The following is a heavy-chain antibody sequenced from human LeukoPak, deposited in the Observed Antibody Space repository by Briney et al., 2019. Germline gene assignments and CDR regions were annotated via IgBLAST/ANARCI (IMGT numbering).Heavy chain of an antibody. CDR3: AKASPPYCSGGSCFDAFDI. D-gene: IGHD2-15*01. Sequence: PGGTLRLSCAASGFTFSSYAMSWVRQAPGKGLEWVSAISGGGYSTYYADSVKGRFTISRDNSKNTLYLQMNSLRAEDTAVYYCAKASPPYCSGGSCFDAFDIWGQGAMVTVSS. J-gene: IGHJ3*02. CDR2: ISGGGYST. CDR1: GFTFSSYA. V-gene: IGHV3-23*01.